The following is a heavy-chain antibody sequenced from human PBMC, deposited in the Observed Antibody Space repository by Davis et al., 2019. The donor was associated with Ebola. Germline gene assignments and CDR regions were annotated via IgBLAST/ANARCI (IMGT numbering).Heavy chain of an antibody. J-gene: IGHJ6*04. V-gene: IGHV3-30*18. CDR3: AKDEQGFGYSYFYYGMDV. CDR1: GFTFSSYG. D-gene: IGHD5-18*01. Sequence: GESLKISCAASGFTFSSYGMHWVRQAPGKGLEWVAVISYDGSNKYYADSVKGRFTISRDNSKNTLYLQMNSLRAEDTAVYYCAKDEQGFGYSYFYYGMDVWGKGTTVTVSS. CDR2: ISYDGSNK.